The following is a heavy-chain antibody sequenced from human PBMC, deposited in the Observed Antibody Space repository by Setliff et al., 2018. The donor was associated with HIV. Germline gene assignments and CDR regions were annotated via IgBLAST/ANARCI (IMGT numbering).Heavy chain of an antibody. CDR1: NGSFSGYY. CDR2: INDSGST. V-gene: IGHV4-34*01. J-gene: IGHJ4*02. Sequence: PSETLSLTCAVYNGSFSGYYWTWIRQPPGKGLEWIGEINDSGSTNYSPSLKSRVTISVDASRNQFSLRLSSVTAADTAVYYCAAWGPRYSYAPYFFDSWGQGTLVTVS. D-gene: IGHD5-18*01. CDR3: AAWGPRYSYAPYFFDS.